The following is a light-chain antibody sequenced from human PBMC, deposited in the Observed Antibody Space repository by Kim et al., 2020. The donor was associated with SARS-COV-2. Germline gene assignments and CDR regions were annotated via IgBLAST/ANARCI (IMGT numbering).Light chain of an antibody. Sequence: GQSDTLSCTGTSSDVGGYNYVSWYQQHPGKAPKLMIFEVSKRPSGVPDRFSGSKSGHTASLTVSGLQAEDEADYYCSSYAGSNSVVFGGGTQLTVL. CDR1: SSDVGGYNY. J-gene: IGLJ2*01. V-gene: IGLV2-8*01. CDR3: SSYAGSNSVV. CDR2: EVS.